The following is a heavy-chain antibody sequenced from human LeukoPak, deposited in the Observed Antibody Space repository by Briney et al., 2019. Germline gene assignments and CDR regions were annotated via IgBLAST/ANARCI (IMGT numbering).Heavy chain of an antibody. CDR3: AKVEGSVDSAEYFQH. Sequence: GGSLRLSCAASGFTVSSNYMSWVRQAPGKGLEWVSVIYSGGSTYYADSVKGRFTISRDNSKNTLYLQMNSLRAEDTAVYYCAKVEGSVDSAEYFQHWGQGTLVTVSS. D-gene: IGHD3-10*01. CDR2: IYSGGST. J-gene: IGHJ1*01. V-gene: IGHV3-66*01. CDR1: GFTVSSNY.